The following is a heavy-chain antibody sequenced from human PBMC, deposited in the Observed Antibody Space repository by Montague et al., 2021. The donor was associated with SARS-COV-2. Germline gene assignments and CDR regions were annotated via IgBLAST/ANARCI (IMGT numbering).Heavy chain of an antibody. CDR1: GGSFSGYY. J-gene: IGHJ5*02. D-gene: IGHD3-22*01. CDR2: INHSGST. CDR3: ARGPRIIMLVVVITDIWFDP. V-gene: IGHV4-34*01. Sequence: SETLSLTCAVYGGSFSGYYWSWIRQPPGKGLEWIGEINHSGSTXXXPSXXXRVTTSVDTSKNQFSLKLTSVTAADTAVYYCARGPRIIMLVVVITDIWFDPWGQGTPVTVSS.